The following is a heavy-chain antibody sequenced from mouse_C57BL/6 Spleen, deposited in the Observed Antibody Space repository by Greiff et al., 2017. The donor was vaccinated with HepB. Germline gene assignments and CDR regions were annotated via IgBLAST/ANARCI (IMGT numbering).Heavy chain of an antibody. CDR2: IDPETGGT. CDR1: GYTFTDYE. CDR3: TAYYDYDEGVDY. J-gene: IGHJ2*01. V-gene: IGHV1-15*01. Sequence: VQLQQSGAELVRPGASVTLSCKASGYTFTDYEMHWVKQTPVHGLEWIGAIDPETGGTAYNQKFKGKAILTADKSSSTAYMELRRLTSEDSAVYYCTAYYDYDEGVDYWGQGTTLTVSS. D-gene: IGHD2-4*01.